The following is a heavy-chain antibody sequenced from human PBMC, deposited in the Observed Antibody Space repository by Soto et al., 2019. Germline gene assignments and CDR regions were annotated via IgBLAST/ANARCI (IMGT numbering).Heavy chain of an antibody. CDR2: INHSGST. CDR3: ARESSDYGSGSYYKRWFDP. V-gene: IGHV4-34*01. CDR1: GGSFSGYY. D-gene: IGHD3-10*01. J-gene: IGHJ5*02. Sequence: QVQLQQWGAGLLKPSETLSLTCAVYGGSFSGYYWSWIRQPPGKGLEWIGEINHSGSTNYNPSLKSRVTRSVDTSKNQFSLKLSSVTAADTAVYYCARESSDYGSGSYYKRWFDPWGQGTLVTVSS.